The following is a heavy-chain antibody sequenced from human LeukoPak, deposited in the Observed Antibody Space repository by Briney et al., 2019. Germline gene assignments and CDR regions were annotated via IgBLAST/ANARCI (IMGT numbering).Heavy chain of an antibody. CDR1: GGSISSYY. Sequence: PSGTLSLTCTVSGGSISSYYWSWIRQPAGKGLEWIGRIYTSGSTNHNPSLKSRVTISVDTSKNQFSLKLSSVTAADTAVYYCARAGVYYPLDYWGQGTLVTVSS. V-gene: IGHV4-4*07. CDR2: IYTSGST. D-gene: IGHD6-13*01. J-gene: IGHJ4*02. CDR3: ARAGVYYPLDY.